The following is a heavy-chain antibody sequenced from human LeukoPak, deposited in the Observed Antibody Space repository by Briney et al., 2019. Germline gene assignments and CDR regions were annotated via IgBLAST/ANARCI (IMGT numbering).Heavy chain of an antibody. CDR2: IISVFGTA. CDR1: GYTFTSYG. V-gene: IGHV1-69*06. J-gene: IGHJ6*03. CDR3: AKQGEIRQDYYMDV. D-gene: IGHD1/OR15-1a*01. Sequence: SVKVSCKASGYTFTSYGISWVRQAPGQGLEWMGRIISVFGTANYAQKFQDRVTITADIASNTAYMELTSLTSEDTAVYFCAKQGEIRQDYYMDVWGNGTTVTVSS.